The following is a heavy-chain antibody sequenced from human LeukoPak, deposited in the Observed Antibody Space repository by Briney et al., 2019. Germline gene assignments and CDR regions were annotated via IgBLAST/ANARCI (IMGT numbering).Heavy chain of an antibody. D-gene: IGHD3-22*01. CDR1: GFTFSSYA. CDR2: ISGSGGST. J-gene: IGHJ4*02. Sequence: GGSLRLSCAASGFTFSSYAMSWVRQAPGKGLEWVSAISGSGGSTYYEDSVKGRFTISRDNSKNTLYLQMNSLRAEDTAVYYCAKQYLHRGTMTDFDYWGQGTLVTVSS. CDR3: AKQYLHRGTMTDFDY. V-gene: IGHV3-23*01.